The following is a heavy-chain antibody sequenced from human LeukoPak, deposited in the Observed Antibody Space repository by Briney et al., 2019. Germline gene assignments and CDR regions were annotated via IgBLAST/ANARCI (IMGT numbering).Heavy chain of an antibody. CDR1: GFTFSSYA. D-gene: IGHD5-18*01. Sequence: GRSLRLSCAASGFTFSSYAIHWVRQAPGKGLEWVAVISYDGSNKYYADSVKGRFTISRDNSNNTLYLQINSLRGEDTAVYYCARDRSQRAYSYGPDGEWGQGTLVTVSS. V-gene: IGHV3-30*01. CDR3: ARDRSQRAYSYGPDGE. CDR2: ISYDGSNK. J-gene: IGHJ4*02.